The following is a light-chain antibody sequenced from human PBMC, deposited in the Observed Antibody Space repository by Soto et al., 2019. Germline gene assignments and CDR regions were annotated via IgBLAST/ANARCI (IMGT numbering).Light chain of an antibody. V-gene: IGKV4-1*01. CDR3: QQYYSPLWT. Sequence: DIVMTQSPASLAVSLGERATINCKSSQSVLYSSNNRHYLAWHLQKPGQPTKLLIYWAATQESGGPDRFSGSGSGTDFTLTISSLQAEDVAVYYCQQYYSPLWTFGQGTKVDIK. CDR2: WAA. J-gene: IGKJ1*01. CDR1: QSVLYSSNNRHY.